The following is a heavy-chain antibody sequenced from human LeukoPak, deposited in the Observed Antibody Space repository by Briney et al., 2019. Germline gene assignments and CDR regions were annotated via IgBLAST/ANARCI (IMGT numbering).Heavy chain of an antibody. CDR1: GGSIRSYY. CDR2: IFYAGST. V-gene: IGHV4-59*01. D-gene: IGHD3-10*01. Sequence: PSETLSLTCTVSGGSIRSYYWSWIRQPPGKGLEWIGYIFYAGSTNYNPSLKSRVTISVDTSKNQLSLRLSSVTAADTAVYYCARDASRGSGSYEYHFDYWGQGTLVTVSS. CDR3: ARDASRGSGSYEYHFDY. J-gene: IGHJ4*02.